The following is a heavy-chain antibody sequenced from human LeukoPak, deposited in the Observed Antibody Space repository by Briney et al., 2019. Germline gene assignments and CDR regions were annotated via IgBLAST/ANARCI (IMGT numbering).Heavy chain of an antibody. D-gene: IGHD1-26*01. J-gene: IGHJ4*02. CDR2: IRSSSTDI. CDR1: GFTFSTYT. Sequence: PGGSLRLSCAASGFTFSTYTMNWVRQAPGKGLEWVASIRSSSTDIYYVDSVKGRFTISRDSAKNSLYLQMNSLRAEDTAVYYCARIRVGGNDYFDYWGQGTLVTVSS. V-gene: IGHV3-21*01. CDR3: ARIRVGGNDYFDY.